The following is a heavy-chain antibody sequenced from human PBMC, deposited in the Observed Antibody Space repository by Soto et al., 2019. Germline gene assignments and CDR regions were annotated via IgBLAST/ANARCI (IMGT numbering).Heavy chain of an antibody. CDR1: GGSISSGGYS. CDR3: AREGYSGYDSPGYFDY. D-gene: IGHD5-12*01. V-gene: IGHV4-30-2*01. CDR2: IYHSGST. Sequence: QLQLQESGSGLVKPSQTLSLTCAVSGGSISSGGYSWSWIRQPPGKGLEWIGYIYHSGSTYYNPSIKSRVTISVDRSKNQFSLKLSSVTAAYTAVYYWAREGYSGYDSPGYFDYWGQGTLVTVSS. J-gene: IGHJ4*02.